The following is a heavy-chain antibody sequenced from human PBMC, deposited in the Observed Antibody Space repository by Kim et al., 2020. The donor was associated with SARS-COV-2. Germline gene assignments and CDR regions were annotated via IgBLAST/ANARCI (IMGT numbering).Heavy chain of an antibody. D-gene: IGHD1-1*01. CDR2: T. V-gene: IGHV4-39*01. Sequence: TYYTPSLKSRVTISVDTSKNQFSLKLSSVTAADTAVYYCARLFGDNLPPWGQGTLVTVSS. J-gene: IGHJ5*02. CDR3: ARLFGDNLPP.